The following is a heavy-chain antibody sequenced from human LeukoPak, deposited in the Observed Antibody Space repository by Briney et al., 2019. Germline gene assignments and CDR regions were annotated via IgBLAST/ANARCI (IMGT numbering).Heavy chain of an antibody. D-gene: IGHD3-3*01. CDR3: ARLRFDFWSGYTHPYFDY. CDR1: GGSISSSSYS. CDR2: IYYSGTT. Sequence: SERLSLTCTVSGGSISSSSYSWGWIRQPPGRGLEWIGRIYYSGTTYYNPSLKSRVTISVDTSKIQFSLKLSSVAATDTAVYFCARLRFDFWSGYTHPYFDYWGQGTLVTVSS. V-gene: IGHV4-39*01. J-gene: IGHJ4*02.